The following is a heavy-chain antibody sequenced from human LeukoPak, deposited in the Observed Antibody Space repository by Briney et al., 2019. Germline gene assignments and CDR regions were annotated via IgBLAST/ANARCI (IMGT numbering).Heavy chain of an antibody. CDR2: IKQDGSEK. CDR1: GFTFSGFW. CDR3: ARSYYFDY. J-gene: IGHJ4*02. V-gene: IGHV3-7*01. D-gene: IGHD1-26*01. Sequence: GSLRLSCAASGFTFSGFWMTWVRQAPGKGVEGVANIKQDGSEKYYVDSVKGRFTISRDNAKNSLYLQMNSLRAEDTAVYYCARSYYFDYWGQGTLVTVSS.